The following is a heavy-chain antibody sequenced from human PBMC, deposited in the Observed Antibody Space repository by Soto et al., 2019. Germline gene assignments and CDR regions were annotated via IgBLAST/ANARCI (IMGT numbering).Heavy chain of an antibody. CDR3: ARAGSSLYNWFDP. V-gene: IGHV4-59*01. CDR2: IYYSGST. CDR1: GGSISSYD. J-gene: IGHJ5*02. D-gene: IGHD6-13*01. Sequence: SETLSLTCTVSGGSISSYDWSWIRQPPGKGLEWIGYIYYSGSTNYNPSLKSRVTISVDTSKNQFSLKLSSVTAADTAVYYCARAGSSLYNWFDPWGQGTLVTVSS.